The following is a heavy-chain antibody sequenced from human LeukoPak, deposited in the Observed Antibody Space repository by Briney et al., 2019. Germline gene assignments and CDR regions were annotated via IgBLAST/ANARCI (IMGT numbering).Heavy chain of an antibody. CDR1: GFTFSSYA. J-gene: IGHJ4*02. Sequence: QPGGSLRLSCAASGFTFSSYAMSWVRQAPGEGLEWVSAISGSGGSTYYADSVKGRFTISRDNSKNTLYLQMNSLRAEDTAVYYCAKDQIVVVTAPFDYWGQGTLVTVSS. CDR3: AKDQIVVVTAPFDY. V-gene: IGHV3-23*01. D-gene: IGHD3-22*01. CDR2: ISGSGGST.